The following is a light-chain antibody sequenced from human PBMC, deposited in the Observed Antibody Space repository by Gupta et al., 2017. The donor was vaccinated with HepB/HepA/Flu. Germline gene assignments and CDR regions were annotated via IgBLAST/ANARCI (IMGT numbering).Light chain of an antibody. CDR2: RAS. CDR3: QQQGCSSYT. Sequence: VLTQSPGTLSLSPGERVTLSCTASQSISKNYLVWYQQKPAQAPRLLIYRASGRATGIPARFSGSGSGTDFFPTISSLEHEEVAVYHCQQQGCSSYTFGRGTKVEIK. CDR1: QSISKNY. V-gene: IGKV3-20*01. J-gene: IGKJ4*01.